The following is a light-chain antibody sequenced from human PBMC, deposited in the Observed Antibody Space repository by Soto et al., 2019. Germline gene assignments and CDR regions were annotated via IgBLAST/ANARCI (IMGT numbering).Light chain of an antibody. V-gene: IGKV4-1*01. CDR1: QTVLYTANNKSH. CDR2: WAS. CDR3: QHAFGPPYT. J-gene: IGKJ2*01. Sequence: DIVMTQSPDSLAVSLGERATINCKSSQTVLYTANNKSHLTWFQQKPGQPPTLLIYWASTRKSGVPDRFRGSGSGTDFALTVDNLQAEDVAVYYCQHAFGPPYTFGQWTKLEIK.